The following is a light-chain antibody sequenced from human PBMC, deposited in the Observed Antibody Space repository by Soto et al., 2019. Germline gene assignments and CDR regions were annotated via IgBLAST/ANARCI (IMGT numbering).Light chain of an antibody. CDR3: QQRSNWPSLT. Sequence: EIVLIQSPATLSLSPGERATLSSRASXSVASYFASYHHKPGQAPTLLISDASNRATGIPARFSGSGSETDFTLTISSLEPEDSAVYYCQQRSNWPSLTFGGGTKVDIK. V-gene: IGKV3-11*01. CDR2: DAS. J-gene: IGKJ4*01. CDR1: XSVASY.